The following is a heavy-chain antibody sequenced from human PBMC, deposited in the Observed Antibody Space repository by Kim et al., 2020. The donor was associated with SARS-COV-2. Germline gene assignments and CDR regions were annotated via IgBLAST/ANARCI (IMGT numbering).Heavy chain of an antibody. CDR2: INTNTGKA. CDR3: AAPRRDANNFAY. V-gene: IGHV7-4-1*02. D-gene: IGHD2-2*01. Sequence: ASVKVSCKASGYPFTTYVMNWVRQAPGQGLDWMGWINTNTGKATYAQGFSGRFVFSVDTSVSTAFLQINGLEADDTAVYYCAAPRRDANNFAYWGQGTLV. J-gene: IGHJ4*02. CDR1: GYPFTTYV.